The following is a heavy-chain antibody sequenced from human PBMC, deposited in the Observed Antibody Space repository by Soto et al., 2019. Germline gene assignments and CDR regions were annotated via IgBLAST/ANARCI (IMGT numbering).Heavy chain of an antibody. D-gene: IGHD3-3*01. V-gene: IGHV3-21*01. J-gene: IGHJ4*02. CDR1: GFTFSTYS. Sequence: PGGSLRLSCAASGFTFSTYSMNWVRQAPGKGLEWVSSISSDNIYIYYADSVKGRFTVSRGNAKNSLYLQMNSLRAEDAAVYYYARDPNWSGPLFDYWGQGARVTVSS. CDR2: ISSDNIYI. CDR3: ARDPNWSGPLFDY.